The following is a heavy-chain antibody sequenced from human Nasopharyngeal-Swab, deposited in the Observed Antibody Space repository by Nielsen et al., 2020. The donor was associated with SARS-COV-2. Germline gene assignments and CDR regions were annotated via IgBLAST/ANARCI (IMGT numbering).Heavy chain of an antibody. CDR1: GGTFSSYA. V-gene: IGHV1-69*06. J-gene: IGHJ6*03. CDR3: ARCMSSGGYYYYHYYMDV. D-gene: IGHD6-19*01. Sequence: SVKVSCKASGGTFSSYAISWVRQAPGQGLEWMGGIIPIFGTANYAQKFQGRVTITADKSTSTAYMELSSLRSEDTAVYYCARCMSSGGYYYYHYYMDVWGKGTTVTVSS. CDR2: IIPIFGTA.